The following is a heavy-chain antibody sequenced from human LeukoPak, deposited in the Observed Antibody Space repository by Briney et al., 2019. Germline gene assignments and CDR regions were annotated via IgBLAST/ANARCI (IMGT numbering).Heavy chain of an antibody. Sequence: PSETLSLTCSVSGGSISPYYWSWIRQPPGKGLEWIGYIYYSGTISYNPSLKSRVTISVDTSKNQLSLKMSSVTAAETAVYYCARDRGSAGGFDYWGQGTLVTVSS. CDR1: GGSISPYY. CDR2: IYYSGTI. J-gene: IGHJ4*02. CDR3: ARDRGSAGGFDY. V-gene: IGHV4-59*01. D-gene: IGHD2-15*01.